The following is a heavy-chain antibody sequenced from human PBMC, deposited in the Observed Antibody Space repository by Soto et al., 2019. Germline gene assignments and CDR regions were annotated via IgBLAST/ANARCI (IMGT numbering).Heavy chain of an antibody. CDR3: ARDAGYNRFDY. J-gene: IGHJ4*02. CDR2: IKQDGSDT. Sequence: EMHLVESGGGLVQPGGSLRLSCADSGFTFSSNWMAWVRQAPGKGLECVANIKQDGSDTYYAASVKGRFTISRDNANNSPYLQINRPGAEDSAVYYCARDAGYNRFDYWGKGTLVTVSS. D-gene: IGHD5-12*01. CDR1: GFTFSSNW. V-gene: IGHV3-7*03.